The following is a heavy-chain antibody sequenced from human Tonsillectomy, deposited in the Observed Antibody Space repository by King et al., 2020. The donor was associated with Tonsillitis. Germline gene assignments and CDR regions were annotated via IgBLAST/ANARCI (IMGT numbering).Heavy chain of an antibody. CDR3: AKALHLLQQLVIYYFDGMDV. V-gene: IGHV3-30*18. J-gene: IGHJ6*02. D-gene: IGHD6-13*01. CDR2: ISYDGSNK. CDR1: GFTFNIYG. Sequence: VQLVESGGGVVQPGRSLRLSCAASGFTFNIYGMHWVRQAPGKGLEWVAVISYDGSNKYYADSVKGRFTISRDNSKNTLYLQMNSLRAEDTAVYYCAKALHLLQQLVIYYFDGMDVWGQGTTVTVSS.